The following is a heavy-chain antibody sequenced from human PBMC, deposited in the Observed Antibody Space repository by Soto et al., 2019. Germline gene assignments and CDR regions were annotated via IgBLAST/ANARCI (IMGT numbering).Heavy chain of an antibody. Sequence: EVQLVESGGGLVQPGGSLKLSCAASGFTFSGSAMHWVRQASGKGLEWVGRIRSKANSYATAYAASVKGRFTISRDDSKNTAYLQMNSLKTEDTAVYYCIVATTLDYWGQGTLFTVSS. CDR1: GFTFSGSA. V-gene: IGHV3-73*02. CDR3: IVATTLDY. D-gene: IGHD5-12*01. CDR2: IRSKANSYAT. J-gene: IGHJ4*02.